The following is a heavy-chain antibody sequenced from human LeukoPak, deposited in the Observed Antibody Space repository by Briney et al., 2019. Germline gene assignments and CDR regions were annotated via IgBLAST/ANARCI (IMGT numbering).Heavy chain of an antibody. Sequence: ASVKVSCKAPGYTFTGYYMHWVRQAPGQGLEWMGWINPNSGGTNYAQKFQGRVTMTRDTSISTAYMELSRLRSDDTAVYYCARYIVVVPAAEYFDYWGQGTLVTVSS. J-gene: IGHJ4*02. CDR1: GYTFTGYY. CDR3: ARYIVVVPAAEYFDY. V-gene: IGHV1-2*02. D-gene: IGHD2-2*01. CDR2: INPNSGGT.